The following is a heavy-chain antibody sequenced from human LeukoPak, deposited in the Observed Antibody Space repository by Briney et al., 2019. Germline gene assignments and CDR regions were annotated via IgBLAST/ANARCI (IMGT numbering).Heavy chain of an antibody. CDR1: GYTFTSYD. Sequence: ASVKVSCKASGYTFTSYDINWVRQATGQGLEWMGWINAGNGNTKYSQKFQGRVTITRDTSASTAYMELSSLRSEDTAVYYCARAGRWLQLSSFGYWGQGTLVTVSS. V-gene: IGHV1-3*01. D-gene: IGHD5-24*01. CDR2: INAGNGNT. CDR3: ARAGRWLQLSSFGY. J-gene: IGHJ4*02.